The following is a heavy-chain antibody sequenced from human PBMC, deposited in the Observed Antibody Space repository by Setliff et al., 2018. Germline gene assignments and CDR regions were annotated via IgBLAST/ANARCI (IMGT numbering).Heavy chain of an antibody. CDR2: ISPYTGNT. Sequence: ASVKVSCKASGYTFTDFGINWVRQAPGQGLEWMGWISPYTGNTYSAQRFQGRVTLTTDTSTSTAYMEVKSLTSDDTAVYYCARAGMASVNRKGVFEYWGQGTLVT. CDR3: ARAGMASVNRKGVFEY. V-gene: IGHV1-18*01. CDR1: GYTFTDFG. D-gene: IGHD3-10*01. J-gene: IGHJ4*02.